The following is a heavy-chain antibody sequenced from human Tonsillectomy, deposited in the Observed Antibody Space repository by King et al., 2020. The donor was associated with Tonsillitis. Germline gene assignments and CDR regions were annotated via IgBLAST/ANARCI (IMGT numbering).Heavy chain of an antibody. V-gene: IGHV4-38-2*02. CDR2: IYHSGST. D-gene: IGHD1-26*01. CDR3: ARGPVGMGATLDGGWFDP. J-gene: IGHJ5*02. Sequence: VQLQESGPGLVKPSETLSLTCTVSGYSISSGYYWGWIRQPPGKGLEWIGSIYHSGSTYYNPSLKSRVTISVDTSKNQFSLKLSSVTAADTAVYYCARGPVGMGATLDGGWFDPWGQGTPVTVSS. CDR1: GYSISSGYY.